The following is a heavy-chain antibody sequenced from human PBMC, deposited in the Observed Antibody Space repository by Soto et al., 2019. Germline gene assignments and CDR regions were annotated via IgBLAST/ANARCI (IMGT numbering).Heavy chain of an antibody. J-gene: IGHJ4*02. CDR3: AKQLEWLSPSYFDY. D-gene: IGHD3-3*01. V-gene: IGHV4-39*01. CDR2: IYYSGST. Sequence: SETLSLTCTVSGGSISSSSYYWGWIRQPPGKGLEWIGSIYYSGSTYYNPSLKSRVTISVDTSKNQFSLKLSSVTAADTAVYYCAKQLEWLSPSYFDYWGQGTLVTVSS. CDR1: GGSISSSSYY.